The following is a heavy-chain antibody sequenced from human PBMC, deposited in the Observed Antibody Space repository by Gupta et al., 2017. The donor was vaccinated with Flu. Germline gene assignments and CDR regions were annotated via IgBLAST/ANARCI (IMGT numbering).Heavy chain of an antibody. V-gene: IGHV1-46*01. D-gene: IGHD3-3*01. J-gene: IGHJ4*02. CDR1: GYTFTSYY. CDR2: INPSGGST. CDR3: ARGRIDVTIFGVVLYYFDY. Sequence: QVQLVQSGAEVKKPGASVKVSCKASGYTFTSYYMHWVRQAPGQGLEWMGIINPSGGSTSYAQKFQGRVTMTRDTSTSTVYMELSSLRSEDTAVYYCARGRIDVTIFGVVLYYFDYWGQGTLVTVSS.